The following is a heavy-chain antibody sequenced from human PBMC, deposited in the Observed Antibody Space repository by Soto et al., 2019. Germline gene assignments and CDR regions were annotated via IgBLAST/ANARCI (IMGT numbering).Heavy chain of an antibody. CDR1: GGSVSSGSYY. Sequence: SETLSLTCTVSGGSVSSGSYYWSWIRQPPGKGLEWIGYIYYSGSTNYNPSLKSRVTISVDTSKNQFSLKLSSVTAADTAVYYCASLPYYYDSSGYYRYFDYWGQGTLVTVS. CDR3: ASLPYYYDSSGYYRYFDY. D-gene: IGHD3-22*01. V-gene: IGHV4-61*01. J-gene: IGHJ4*02. CDR2: IYYSGST.